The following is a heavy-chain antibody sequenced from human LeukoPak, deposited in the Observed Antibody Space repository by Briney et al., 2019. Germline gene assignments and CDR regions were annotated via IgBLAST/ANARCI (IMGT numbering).Heavy chain of an antibody. J-gene: IGHJ4*02. CDR2: ISYDGSNK. CDR1: GFTFSSYG. CDR3: ATLFSGYPFDY. Sequence: PGGSLRLSCAASGFTFSSYGMHWVRQAPGKGLEWVAVISYDGSNKYYADSVKGRFTIPRDNSKNTLYLQMNSLRAEDTAVYYCATLFSGYPFDYWGQGTLVTVSS. V-gene: IGHV3-30*03. D-gene: IGHD3-22*01.